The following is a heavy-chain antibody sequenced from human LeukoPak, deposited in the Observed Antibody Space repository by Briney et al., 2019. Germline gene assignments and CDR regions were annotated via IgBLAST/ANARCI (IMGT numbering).Heavy chain of an antibody. Sequence: GGSLRLSCAASGFTFSSYWMHWVRQAPGQGLVWVSRINSDGSNTVYADSVKGRFTISRDNAKNTLYLQMDTLRVEDTAVYYCARDQGSGWSLDYWGLGTLVTVSS. J-gene: IGHJ4*02. CDR3: ARDQGSGWSLDY. V-gene: IGHV3-74*01. D-gene: IGHD6-19*01. CDR2: INSDGSNT. CDR1: GFTFSSYW.